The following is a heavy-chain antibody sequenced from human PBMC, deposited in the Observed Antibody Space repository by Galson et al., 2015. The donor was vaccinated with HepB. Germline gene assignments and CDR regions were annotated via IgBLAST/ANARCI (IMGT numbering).Heavy chain of an antibody. CDR3: ARGNTIFGVVMNFDY. CDR2: IIPIFGTT. V-gene: IGHV1-69*13. D-gene: IGHD3-3*01. CDR1: GGTFSSYA. J-gene: IGHJ4*02. Sequence: SVKVSCKASGGTFSSYAISWVRQAPGQGLEWIGGIIPIFGTTNYAQKFQGRVTITADESTSTAYMELSSLRSEDTAVYYCARGNTIFGVVMNFDYWGQGTLVTVSS.